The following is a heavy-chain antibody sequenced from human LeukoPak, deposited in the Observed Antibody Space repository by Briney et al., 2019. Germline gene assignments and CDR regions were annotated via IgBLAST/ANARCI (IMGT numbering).Heavy chain of an antibody. Sequence: SETLSLTCTVSGGSISNSYWNWIRQPPGKGLEWIGYIYYSGTTKYNPSLRSRVTISVDTSKNQFSLRLTSVTAADTAVYYCARGFDSKSTYFDYWGQGTLVTVSS. CDR1: GGSISNSY. CDR3: ARGFDSKSTYFDY. V-gene: IGHV4-59*01. D-gene: IGHD5-12*01. J-gene: IGHJ4*02. CDR2: IYYSGTT.